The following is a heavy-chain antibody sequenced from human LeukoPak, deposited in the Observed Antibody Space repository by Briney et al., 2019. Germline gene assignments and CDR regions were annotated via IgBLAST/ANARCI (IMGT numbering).Heavy chain of an antibody. CDR3: AKGLPHFWSGYPAVGFDY. J-gene: IGHJ4*02. D-gene: IGHD3-3*02. CDR2: ISGIGGRT. CDR1: RFTLIPYA. V-gene: IGHV3-23*01. Sequence: GGSLTLSCAASRFTLIPYAMSWVRQAPAKGLEGVSTISGIGGRTYYADSVKGRFTSSSDKSINTLYLQMNSLRAEDTAVYYCAKGLPHFWSGYPAVGFDYWGLGTLVTVSS.